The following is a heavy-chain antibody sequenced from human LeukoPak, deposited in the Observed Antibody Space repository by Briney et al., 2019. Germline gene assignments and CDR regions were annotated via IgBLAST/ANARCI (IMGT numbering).Heavy chain of an antibody. CDR2: ISSSSSYI. CDR3: ARDGVPAATNYYYYYYMDV. D-gene: IGHD2-2*01. Sequence: GGSLRLSCAASGFTFSGYSMNWVRQAPGKGLEWVSSISSSSSYIYYADSVKGRFIISRDNAKNSLYLQMNSLRAEDTAVYYCARDGVPAATNYYYYYYMDVWGKGTTVTVSS. J-gene: IGHJ6*03. CDR1: GFTFSGYS. V-gene: IGHV3-21*01.